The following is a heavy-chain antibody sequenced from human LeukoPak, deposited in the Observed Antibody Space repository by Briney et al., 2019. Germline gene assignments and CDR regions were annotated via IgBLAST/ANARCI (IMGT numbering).Heavy chain of an antibody. CDR3: ARESLAAADEDAFDI. D-gene: IGHD6-13*01. CDR2: IYYSGST. V-gene: IGHV4-61*01. J-gene: IGHJ3*02. Sequence: PSETLSLTCTVSGGSVSSGSYYWSWIRQPPGKGLEWIGYIYYSGSTNYNPSLKSRVTISVDTSKNQFPLKLSSVTAADTAVYYCARESLAAADEDAFDIWGQGTMVTVSS. CDR1: GGSVSSGSYY.